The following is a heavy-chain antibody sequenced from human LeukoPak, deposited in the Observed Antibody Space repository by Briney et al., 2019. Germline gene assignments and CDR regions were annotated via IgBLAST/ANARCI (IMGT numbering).Heavy chain of an antibody. J-gene: IGHJ4*02. D-gene: IGHD4-11*01. Sequence: GSLRLSCAASGFTFSSYWMSWVRQAPGKGLEWVANIKQDGSEKYYVDSVKGRFTISRDNAKNSLYLQMSSLRAEDTAVYYCARVPHDYSDYVAYWGQGTLVTVSS. CDR3: ARVPHDYSDYVAY. CDR1: GFTFSSYW. V-gene: IGHV3-7*01. CDR2: IKQDGSEK.